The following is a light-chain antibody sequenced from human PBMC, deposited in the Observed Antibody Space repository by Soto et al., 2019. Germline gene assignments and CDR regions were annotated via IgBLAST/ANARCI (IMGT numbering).Light chain of an antibody. CDR2: DAS. V-gene: IGKV3-11*01. CDR3: QQRSNWPWT. Sequence: EIVLTQSPATLSLSPGERATLSCRASQSVRNYLAWYQQKPGQAPRLLIYDASNGATGIPGRFSGSGSGTDFTLTISSLEPEDFAVYYCQQRSNWPWTFVQGTKVEIK. CDR1: QSVRNY. J-gene: IGKJ1*01.